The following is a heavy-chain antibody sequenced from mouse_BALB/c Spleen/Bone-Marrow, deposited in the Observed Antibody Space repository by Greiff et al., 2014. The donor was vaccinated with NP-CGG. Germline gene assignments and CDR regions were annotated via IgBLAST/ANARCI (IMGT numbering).Heavy chain of an antibody. V-gene: IGHV2-9*02. D-gene: IGHD2-3*01. Sequence: VKVVESGPGLVAPSQSLSITCTVSGFSLTSYGVHWVRQPPGKGLEWLGVIWAGGSTNYNSAIMFRLSNSKANSKSQVFLKMNSLKTDDTSMYYCARVYLWYFDVWGAGTTVTVSS. CDR1: GFSLTSYG. CDR2: IWAGGST. CDR3: ARVYLWYFDV. J-gene: IGHJ1*01.